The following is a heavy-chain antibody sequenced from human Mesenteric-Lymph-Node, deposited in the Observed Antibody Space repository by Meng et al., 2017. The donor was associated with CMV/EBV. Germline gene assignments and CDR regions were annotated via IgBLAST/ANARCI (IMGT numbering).Heavy chain of an antibody. V-gene: IGHV3-23*01. Sequence: GSLRLSCAASGFTFSSYAMSWVRQAPGKGLEWVSSISGSGDSTFYADSVKGRFTISRDNSKNTVYLQMNSLRAEDTAVYYCAKKGCSSTNCPNWFDPWGQGTLVTVSS. CDR3: AKKGCSSTNCPNWFDP. J-gene: IGHJ5*02. D-gene: IGHD2-2*01. CDR2: ISGSGDST. CDR1: GFTFSSYA.